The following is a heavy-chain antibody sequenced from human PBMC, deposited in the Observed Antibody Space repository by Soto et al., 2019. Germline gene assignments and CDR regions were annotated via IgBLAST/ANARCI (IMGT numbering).Heavy chain of an antibody. CDR2: IYYSGST. Sequence: SETLSLTCTVSGGSVSSGSYYWSWIRQPPGKGLEWIGYIYYSGSTNYNPSLKSRVTISVDTSKNQFSLKLSSVTAADTAVYYCARLGPGMDVWGQGTTVTVS. J-gene: IGHJ6*02. CDR3: ARLGPGMDV. V-gene: IGHV4-61*01. CDR1: GGSVSSGSYY.